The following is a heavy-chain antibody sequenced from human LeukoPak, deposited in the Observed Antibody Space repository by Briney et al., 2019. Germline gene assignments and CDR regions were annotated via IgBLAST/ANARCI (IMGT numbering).Heavy chain of an antibody. CDR2: ISGYNGNT. V-gene: IGHV1-18*01. CDR3: ARDSLYYGSGSHLGFDP. CDR1: GYTFTRYG. D-gene: IGHD3-10*01. Sequence: ASVKVSCKASGYTFTRYGISWVRQAPGQGLEWMGWISGYNGNTNYAEKLQGRVTMTTDTSTSTVYMELRSLRSDDTAVYYCARDSLYYGSGSHLGFDPWGQGTLVTVSS. J-gene: IGHJ5*02.